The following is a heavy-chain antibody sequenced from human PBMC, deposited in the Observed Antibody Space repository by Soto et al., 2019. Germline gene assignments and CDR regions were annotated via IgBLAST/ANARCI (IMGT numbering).Heavy chain of an antibody. CDR2: INPSGGST. CDR3: ARDRDAAVDAFDI. V-gene: IGHV1-46*03. Sequence: ASVKVSCKASGYSFTGYYMHWVRQAPGQGLEWMGIINPSGGSTSYAQKFQGRVTMTRDTSTSTVYMELSSLRSEDTAVYYCARDRDAAVDAFDIWGQGTMVTVSS. D-gene: IGHD6-13*01. CDR1: GYSFTGYY. J-gene: IGHJ3*02.